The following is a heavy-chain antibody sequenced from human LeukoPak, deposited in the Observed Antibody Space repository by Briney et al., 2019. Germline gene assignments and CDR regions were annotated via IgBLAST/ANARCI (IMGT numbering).Heavy chain of an antibody. CDR3: ARVSGMGFWY. V-gene: IGHV4-34*01. J-gene: IGHJ4*02. CDR2: INHSGST. CDR1: GGSFSGYY. Sequence: SETLSLTCAVFGGSFSGYYWSWIRQPPGKGLEWIGEINHSGSTNYNPSLKSRVTISVDTSKNQFSLKLSSVTAADTAVYYCARVSGMGFWYWGQGTLVTVSS. D-gene: IGHD1-26*01.